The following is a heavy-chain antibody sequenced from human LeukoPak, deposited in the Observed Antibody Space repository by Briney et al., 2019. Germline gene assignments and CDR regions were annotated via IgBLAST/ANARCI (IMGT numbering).Heavy chain of an antibody. J-gene: IGHJ4*02. V-gene: IGHV3-23*01. CDR1: GFSFSTYA. Sequence: GGSLRLSCAAPGFSFSTYAMSWVRQAPGEGLEWVSCFTGGSGVAYYADSVEGRFTISRDNPRNTVYLEMSSLRAEDTAIYYCAKDETISGINYFAYWGQGTLVTVSS. CDR3: AKDETISGINYFAY. D-gene: IGHD1-20*01. CDR2: FTGGSGVA.